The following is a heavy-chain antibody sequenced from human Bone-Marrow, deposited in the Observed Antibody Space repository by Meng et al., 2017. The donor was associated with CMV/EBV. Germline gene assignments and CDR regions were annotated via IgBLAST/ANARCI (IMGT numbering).Heavy chain of an antibody. J-gene: IGHJ5*02. V-gene: IGHV4-59*01. CDR1: GGSISSYY. D-gene: IGHD6-6*01. CDR2: IYYSGST. Sequence: ESLKISCTVSGGSISSYYWSWIRQPPGKGLEWIGYIYYSGSTNYNPSLKSRVTISVDTSKNQFSLKLSSVTAADTAVYYCARGRGRRVNWFDPWGQGTLVTVSS. CDR3: ARGRGRRVNWFDP.